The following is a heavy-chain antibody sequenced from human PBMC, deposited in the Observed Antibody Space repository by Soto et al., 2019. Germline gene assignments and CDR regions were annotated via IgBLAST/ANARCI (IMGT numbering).Heavy chain of an antibody. V-gene: IGHV3-64*07. CDR2: ISSDGSSS. CDR1: GFTFNTYA. Sequence: VQLVESGGGLVQPGGSLRLSCAASGFTFNTYAMHWVRQAPGRGLEYVSAISSDGSSSFYADSVKGKFTISRDNSKDTLYLQMGSLRAEDMAVDYCARSLVHDQLCCTGATCYAMGAFDIWGQGTMVIVSS. J-gene: IGHJ3*02. D-gene: IGHD2-2*01. CDR3: ARSLVHDQLCCTGATCYAMGAFDI.